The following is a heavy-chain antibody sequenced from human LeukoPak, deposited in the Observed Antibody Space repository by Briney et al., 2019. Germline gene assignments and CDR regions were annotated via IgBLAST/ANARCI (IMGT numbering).Heavy chain of an antibody. CDR2: ISSRSTYI. CDR1: GFTFSSYS. Sequence: GGSLRLSCAASGFTFSSYSMNWVRQALGKGLEWVSSISSRSTYIYHADSVKGRFTISRDNAKNSLFLQMNSLRAEDTAVYFCAKSTRAVMAMMDVWGKGTTVTVSS. J-gene: IGHJ6*04. D-gene: IGHD3-16*01. CDR3: AKSTRAVMAMMDV. V-gene: IGHV3-21*01.